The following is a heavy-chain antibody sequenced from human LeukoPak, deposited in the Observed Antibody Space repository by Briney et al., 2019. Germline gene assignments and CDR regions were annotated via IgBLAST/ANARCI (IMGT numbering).Heavy chain of an antibody. J-gene: IGHJ4*02. CDR2: ISAYNGNT. CDR1: GYTFTSYG. CDR3: ARETYGDYDFDY. Sequence: ASVKVSCKASGYTFTSYGISWVRQAPGQGLEWMGWISAYNGNTNYAQKLRGRVTMTTDTSTSTAYMELRSLRSDDTAVYYCARETYGDYDFDYWGQGTLVTVSS. V-gene: IGHV1-18*01. D-gene: IGHD4-17*01.